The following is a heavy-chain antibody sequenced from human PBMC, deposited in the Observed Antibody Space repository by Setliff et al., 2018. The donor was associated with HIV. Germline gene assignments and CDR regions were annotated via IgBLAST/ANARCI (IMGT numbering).Heavy chain of an antibody. CDR2: INTNTGNP. J-gene: IGHJ4*02. CDR1: GYTFTDYA. CDR3: ARDSPLAFDY. V-gene: IGHV7-4-1*02. D-gene: IGHD3-16*01. Sequence: GASVKVSCKTPGYTFTDYAMNWVRQAPGQGLEWMGWINTNTGNPTYAQGFTGRFVFSLDTSVSTTYLQISSLKAEDTAVYYCARDSPLAFDYWGQGTLVTVSS.